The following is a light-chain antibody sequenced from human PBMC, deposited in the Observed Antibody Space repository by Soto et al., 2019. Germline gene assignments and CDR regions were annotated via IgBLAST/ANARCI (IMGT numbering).Light chain of an antibody. V-gene: IGKV3-20*01. Sequence: EIVLTQSPGTLSLSPGDRATLSCRASQSVSSSYLAWYQQKPGQAPRLLIYGASSRATGIPDRFSGSGSGTDFNLTISRLEPEDFAVYYCQQYGSSPGYTFGQGTKLEIK. CDR1: QSVSSSY. CDR3: QQYGSSPGYT. J-gene: IGKJ2*01. CDR2: GAS.